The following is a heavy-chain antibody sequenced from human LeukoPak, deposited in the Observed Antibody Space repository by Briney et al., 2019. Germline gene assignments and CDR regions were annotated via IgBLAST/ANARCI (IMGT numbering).Heavy chain of an antibody. CDR2: IYYSGST. D-gene: IGHD4-17*01. J-gene: IGHJ6*02. V-gene: IGHV4-61*08. CDR3: ATTTVTPYYYYYGMDV. CDR1: GGSISSGGYY. Sequence: SQTLSLTCTVSGGSISSGGYYWSWIRQPPGKGLEWIGYIYYSGSTNYNPSLKSRVTISVDTSKNQFSLKLSFVTAADTAVYYCATTTVTPYYYYYGMDVWGQGTTVTVSS.